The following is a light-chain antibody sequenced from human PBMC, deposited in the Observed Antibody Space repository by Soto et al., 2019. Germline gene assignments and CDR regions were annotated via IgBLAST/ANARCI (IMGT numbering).Light chain of an antibody. V-gene: IGKV3-20*01. CDR2: DAS. J-gene: IGKJ1*01. CDR3: QQYGGSPRT. CDR1: QSISNNY. Sequence: EIVLTQSPGTLSLSPGERATLSCRASQSISNNYLAWYQQTPGQAPRLLIYDASNRAAGIPDRFSGSGSGTDFTLTISRLEPEDFGVYHCQQYGGSPRTFGQGTKVDI.